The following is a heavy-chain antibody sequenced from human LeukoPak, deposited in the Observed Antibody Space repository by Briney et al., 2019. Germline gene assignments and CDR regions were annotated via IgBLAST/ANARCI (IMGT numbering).Heavy chain of an antibody. CDR1: GGSISSYY. V-gene: IGHV4-59*12. D-gene: IGHD6-13*01. Sequence: SETLSLTCTVSGGSISSYYWSWIRQPPGKGLEWIGYIYHSGSTYYNPSLKSRVTISVDRSKNQFSLKLSSVTAADTAVYYCARENRIAADPETPWGQGTMVTVSS. CDR2: IYHSGST. J-gene: IGHJ3*01. CDR3: ARENRIAADPETP.